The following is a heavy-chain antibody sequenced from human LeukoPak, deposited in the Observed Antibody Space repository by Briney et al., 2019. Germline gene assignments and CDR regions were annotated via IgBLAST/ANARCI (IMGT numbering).Heavy chain of an antibody. D-gene: IGHD6-13*01. J-gene: IGHJ4*02. CDR2: IFHSGSA. CDR1: GGSISSSSYY. CDR3: ARRSSSWRFDY. V-gene: IGHV4-39*01. Sequence: SETLSLTCTVSGGSISSSSYYWSWIRQPPGKGLEWIGSIFHSGSAYYNPSLKSRVTISVDTSKNQLSLKLSSVTAADAAVYYCARRSSSWRFDYWGQGTLVTVSS.